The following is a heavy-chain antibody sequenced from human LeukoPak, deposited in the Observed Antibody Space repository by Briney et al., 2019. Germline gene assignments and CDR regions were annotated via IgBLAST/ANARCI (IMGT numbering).Heavy chain of an antibody. Sequence: GGSLRLSCAASGFTVRRTYMSWVRQAPGRELEWVSVIYSGGDTYYADSVRGRFTISRDNSKNTLYLQMNSLRAEDTAVYYCARDLYYCSGGYYFDYWGQGSLVTVSS. CDR1: GFTVRRTY. V-gene: IGHV3-66*01. CDR2: IYSGGDT. CDR3: ARDLYYCSGGYYFDY. D-gene: IGHD3-10*01. J-gene: IGHJ4*02.